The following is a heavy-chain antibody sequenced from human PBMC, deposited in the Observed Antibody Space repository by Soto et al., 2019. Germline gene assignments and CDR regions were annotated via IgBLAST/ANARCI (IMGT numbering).Heavy chain of an antibody. V-gene: IGHV3-7*01. CDR1: GFSFNNYW. Sequence: GGSLRLSCGVSGFSFNNYWMSWVRQVPGKGLEWVANINEDGSEQYYVDSVRGRLTISRDNSKNTLYLQMNSLRAEDTAVYYCARDGSFDYWGQGTLVTVSS. J-gene: IGHJ4*02. CDR2: INEDGSEQ. CDR3: ARDGSFDY.